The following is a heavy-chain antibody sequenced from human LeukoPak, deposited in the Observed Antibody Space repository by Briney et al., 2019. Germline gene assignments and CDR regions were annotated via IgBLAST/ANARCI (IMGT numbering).Heavy chain of an antibody. CDR3: AGRLVRANWFDP. V-gene: IGHV5-51*01. CDR2: IYPGDSET. CDR1: GYSFTSYW. J-gene: IGHJ5*02. Sequence: GASLQISCQGSGYSFTSYWIGWVRQRPGKGLEWMGIIYPGDSETRYSPSFQGQVTISADKSIRTAYLQWSSLKASDTAMYYCAGRLVRANWFDPWGQGTLVTVSS.